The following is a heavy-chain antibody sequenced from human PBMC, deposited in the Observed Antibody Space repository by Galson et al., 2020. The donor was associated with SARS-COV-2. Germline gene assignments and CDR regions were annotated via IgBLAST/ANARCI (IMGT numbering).Heavy chain of an antibody. Sequence: GGSLRLSCVASGFTFSSYCMHWVRQAPGRGLVWVSRITSDESRTEYADSVKGRFTISRDNAKSTLYLQMNSLRAEDTALYYCARVHPLGEGGSYFDSWGQGVLVTVSS. CDR1: GFTFSSYC. J-gene: IGHJ4*02. V-gene: IGHV3-74*03. CDR3: ARVHPLGEGGSYFDS. CDR2: ITSDESRT. D-gene: IGHD1-1*01.